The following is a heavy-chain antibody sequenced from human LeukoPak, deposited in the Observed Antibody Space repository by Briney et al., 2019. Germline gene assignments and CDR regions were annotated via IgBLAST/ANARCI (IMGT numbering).Heavy chain of an antibody. CDR1: GDIVSSNIVA. CDR2: TYYRSKCYN. J-gene: IGHJ3*02. V-gene: IGHV6-1*01. CDR3: ARGVNNAFDI. Sequence: SQTLSLTCAISGDIVSSNIVAWNWIRQSPSKGLELLGRTYYRSKCYNDYAVSAKRRITTNPDTSKNQFSLQLNSLPPEATAVYHCARGVNNAFDIWGQGTMVTVSS.